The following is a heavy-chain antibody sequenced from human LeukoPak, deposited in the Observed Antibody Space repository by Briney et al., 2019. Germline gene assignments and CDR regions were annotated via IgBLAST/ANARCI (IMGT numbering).Heavy chain of an antibody. J-gene: IGHJ4*02. V-gene: IGHV4-34*01. CDR2: INHSGST. Sequence: SETLSLTCAVYGGSFSGYYWSWIRQPPGKGLEWIGEINHSGSTNYNPSLKSRVTISVDTSKNQFSLKLSSVTAADTAVYYCAREGDSYFDYWGQGTLVTVSS. D-gene: IGHD2-21*02. CDR1: GGSFSGYY. CDR3: AREGDSYFDY.